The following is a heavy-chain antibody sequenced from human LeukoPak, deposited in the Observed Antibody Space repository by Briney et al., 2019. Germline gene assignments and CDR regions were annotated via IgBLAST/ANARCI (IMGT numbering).Heavy chain of an antibody. CDR2: ISYDGNNQ. V-gene: IGHV3-30*03. J-gene: IGHJ3*02. Sequence: PGRSLRLSCVASGFTLSSRGMHWVRQAPGKGLEWVASISYDGNNQFYVDSVKGRFSISRDTSRNTLYLQMSSLRDEDTAVYYCARDGGGSGTYHYAFDIWGQGTMVTVSS. D-gene: IGHD1-26*01. CDR3: ARDGGGSGTYHYAFDI. CDR1: GFTLSSRG.